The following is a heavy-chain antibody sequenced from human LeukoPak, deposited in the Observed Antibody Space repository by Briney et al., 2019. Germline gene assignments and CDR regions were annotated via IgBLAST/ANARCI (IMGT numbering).Heavy chain of an antibody. D-gene: IGHD3-22*01. CDR1: GDSISSNSYY. Sequence: SETLSLTCTVSGDSISSNSYYWGWIRQPPGKGLEWIGSIYYSGSTYYNPSLKSRVTISVDTSKNQLSLNLRSVTAADTAMYYCAREGLRFYYDRSGYPPAYWGQGTLVTVSS. J-gene: IGHJ4*02. CDR3: AREGLRFYYDRSGYPPAY. V-gene: IGHV4-39*07. CDR2: IYYSGST.